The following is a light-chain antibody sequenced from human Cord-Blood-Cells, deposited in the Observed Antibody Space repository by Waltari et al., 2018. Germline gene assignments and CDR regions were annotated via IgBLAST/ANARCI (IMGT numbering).Light chain of an antibody. V-gene: IGKV3-15*01. CDR2: GAS. Sequence: EIVMTQSPATLSVSPGARSTLSCRASQSVSSNLACYQQKPGQAPRLLIYGASTRATGIPARFSGSGSGTEFTLTISSLQSEDFAVYYCQQYNNWPFTFGPGTKVDIK. J-gene: IGKJ3*01. CDR1: QSVSSN. CDR3: QQYNNWPFT.